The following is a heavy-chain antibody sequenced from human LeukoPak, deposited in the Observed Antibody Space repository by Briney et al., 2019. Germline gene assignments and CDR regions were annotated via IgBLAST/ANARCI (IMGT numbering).Heavy chain of an antibody. CDR1: GDSLSSNSVV. J-gene: IGHJ4*02. CDR2: TYYRSEWYN. CDR3: ARNSVGTGFDY. V-gene: IGHV6-1*01. Sequence: SQTLSLTCALSGDSLSSNSVVWNWIRQSPSRGLEWLGRTYYRSEWYNDYAVSVKSRITINPDTSKNQLSLQLNSVTREDTAVYYCARNSVGTGFDYWGQGTLVTVSS. D-gene: IGHD3/OR15-3a*01.